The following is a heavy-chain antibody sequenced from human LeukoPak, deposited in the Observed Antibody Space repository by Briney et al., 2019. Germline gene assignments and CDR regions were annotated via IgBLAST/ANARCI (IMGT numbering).Heavy chain of an antibody. J-gene: IGHJ4*02. CDR3: AKDLGQIQLWLGFSFDY. Sequence: PGGSLRLSCAASGFTFSSYAMSWVRQAPGKGLEWVSAISGSGGNKYYADSVKGRFTISRDNSKNTLYLQMNSLRAEDTAVYYCAKDLGQIQLWLGFSFDYWGQGTLVTVSS. V-gene: IGHV3-23*01. CDR1: GFTFSSYA. D-gene: IGHD5-18*01. CDR2: ISGSGGNK.